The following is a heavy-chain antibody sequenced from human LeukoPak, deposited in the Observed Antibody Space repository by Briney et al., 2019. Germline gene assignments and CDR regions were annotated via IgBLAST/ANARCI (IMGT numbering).Heavy chain of an antibody. V-gene: IGHV3-30*18. Sequence: PGRSLRLSCAASGFTFSSYGMHWVRQAPGKGLEWVAVISYDGSNKYYADSVKGRFTISRDNSKNTLYLQMNSLRAEDTAVYYCAKDQWGYGTPTVWFDPWGQGTLVTVSS. D-gene: IGHD1-14*01. J-gene: IGHJ5*02. CDR2: ISYDGSNK. CDR1: GFTFSSYG. CDR3: AKDQWGYGTPTVWFDP.